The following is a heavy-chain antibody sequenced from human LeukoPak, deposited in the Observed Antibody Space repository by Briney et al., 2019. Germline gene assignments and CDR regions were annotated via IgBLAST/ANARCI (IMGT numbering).Heavy chain of an antibody. J-gene: IGHJ1*01. CDR3: AKERGDAGIQRWPLYFQH. CDR1: GFTFRSYA. Sequence: HGGSLRLSYAASGFTFRSYAMSWVRQAPGKGLEWVSAISGSGGSTYYADSVKGRFTISRDNSKNTLYLQMNSPRAEDTAVYYCAKERGDAGIQRWPLYFQHWGQGTLVTVSS. CDR2: ISGSGGST. V-gene: IGHV3-23*01. D-gene: IGHD5-18*01.